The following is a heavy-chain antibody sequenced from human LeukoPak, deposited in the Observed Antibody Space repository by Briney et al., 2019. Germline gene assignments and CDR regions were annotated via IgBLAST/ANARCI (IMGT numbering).Heavy chain of an antibody. V-gene: IGHV1-18*04. CDR2: ISAYNGNT. CDR3: ARISYYGDVMN. J-gene: IGHJ4*02. D-gene: IGHD4-17*01. CDR1: GYTFTGYY. Sequence: ASVKVSCKASGYTFTGYYMHWVRQAPGQGLEWMGWISAYNGNTNYAQKLQGRVTMTTDTSTSTAYMELRSLRSDDTAVYYCARISYYGDVMNWGQGTLVTVSS.